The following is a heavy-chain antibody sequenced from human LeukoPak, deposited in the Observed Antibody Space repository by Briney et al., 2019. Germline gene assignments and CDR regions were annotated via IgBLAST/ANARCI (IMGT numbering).Heavy chain of an antibody. CDR3: ARGRTYDFWSGPDY. CDR2: ISYDGSNK. D-gene: IGHD3-3*01. CDR1: GFTFSSYG. V-gene: IGHV3-30*03. J-gene: IGHJ4*02. Sequence: GGSLRLSCAASGFTFSSYGMHWVRQAPGKGLEWVAVISYDGSNKYYADSVKGRLTISRDNSKNTLYLQMNSLRAEDTAVYYCARGRTYDFWSGPDYWGQGTLVTVSS.